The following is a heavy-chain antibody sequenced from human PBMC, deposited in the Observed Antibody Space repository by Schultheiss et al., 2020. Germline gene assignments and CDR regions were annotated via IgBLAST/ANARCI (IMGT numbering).Heavy chain of an antibody. V-gene: IGHV3-43*02. CDR3: AKDSGEVTMIVVVITTSRPLIFDY. J-gene: IGHJ4*02. CDR1: GFTFDDYA. CDR2: ISGSGATT. D-gene: IGHD3-22*01. Sequence: GGSLRLSCAASGFTFDDYAMHWVRQAPGKGLEWVSGISGSGATTYYADSVKGRFTISRDNSKNSLYLQMNSLRTEDTALYYCAKDSGEVTMIVVVITTSRPLIFDYWGQGTLVTVSS.